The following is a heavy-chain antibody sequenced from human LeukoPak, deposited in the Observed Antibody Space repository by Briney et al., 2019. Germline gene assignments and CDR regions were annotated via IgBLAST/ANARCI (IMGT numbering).Heavy chain of an antibody. Sequence: GGSLRLSCAASGFTFSSYEMNWVRQAPGKGLEWVSYISSSGSTIYYADSVKGRFTISRDNAKNSLYLQMNSLRAEDTAVYYCARVYYGDYGFGYYFDYGGRGPLVTVSS. CDR1: GFTFSSYE. V-gene: IGHV3-48*03. CDR2: ISSSGSTI. J-gene: IGHJ4*02. CDR3: ARVYYGDYGFGYYFDY. D-gene: IGHD4-17*01.